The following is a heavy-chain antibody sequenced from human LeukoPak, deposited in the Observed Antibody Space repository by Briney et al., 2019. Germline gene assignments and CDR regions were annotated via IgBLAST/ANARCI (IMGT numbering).Heavy chain of an antibody. CDR1: GGSISSSSYY. CDR2: IYYSGST. Sequence: SETLSLTCTVSGGSISSSSYYWGWIRQPPGKGLEWIGSIYYSGSTYYNPSLKSRVTISVDTSKNQFSLKLSSVTAADTAVYYCARGYCSSTSCYTEGYFDYWGQGTLVTVSS. D-gene: IGHD2-2*02. CDR3: ARGYCSSTSCYTEGYFDY. V-gene: IGHV4-39*01. J-gene: IGHJ4*02.